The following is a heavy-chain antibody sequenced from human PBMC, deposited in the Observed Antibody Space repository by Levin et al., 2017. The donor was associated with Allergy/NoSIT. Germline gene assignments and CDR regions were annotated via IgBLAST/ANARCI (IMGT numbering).Heavy chain of an antibody. J-gene: IGHJ4*02. CDR2: INSDGSNT. V-gene: IGHV3-74*01. D-gene: IGHD2-2*01. Sequence: GESLKISCAASGFTFSNYWMHWVRQAPGKGLVWVSHINSDGSNTNYADSVKGRFTISRDNAKNTLYLQMNSLRDEDTAVYYCARGGCSSTSCLDNWGQGTLVTVPP. CDR3: ARGGCSSTSCLDN. CDR1: GFTFSNYW.